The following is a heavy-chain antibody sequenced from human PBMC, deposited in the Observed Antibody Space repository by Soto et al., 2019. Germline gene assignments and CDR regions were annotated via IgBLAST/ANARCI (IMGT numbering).Heavy chain of an antibody. V-gene: IGHV3-30-3*01. CDR1: GFTFSSYA. CDR3: ARENIVVVPAATGDAFDI. D-gene: IGHD2-2*01. Sequence: GGSLRLSCAASGFTFSSYAMHWVRQAPGKGLEWVAVISYDGSNKYYADSVKGRFTISRDNSKNTLYLQMNSLRAEDTAVYYCARENIVVVPAATGDAFDIWGQGTMVTVSS. J-gene: IGHJ3*02. CDR2: ISYDGSNK.